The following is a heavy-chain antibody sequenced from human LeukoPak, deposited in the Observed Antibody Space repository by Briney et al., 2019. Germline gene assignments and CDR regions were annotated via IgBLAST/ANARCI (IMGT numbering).Heavy chain of an antibody. CDR3: ARGIRSSSDWFDP. D-gene: IGHD6-6*01. V-gene: IGHV1-18*01. CDR2: SSAYNGNR. J-gene: IGHJ5*02. Sequence: ASVKVSCKASGYTFTDFGISWVRQAPGQGLEWMGWSSAYNGNRRYAQNVQGRVTMTVDTSTDTAYMELRSLRSDDTAVYYCARGIRSSSDWFDPWGQGTLVTVSS. CDR1: GYTFTDFG.